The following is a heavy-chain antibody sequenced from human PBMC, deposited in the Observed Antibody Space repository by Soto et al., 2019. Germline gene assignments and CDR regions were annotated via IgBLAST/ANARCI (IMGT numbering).Heavy chain of an antibody. Sequence: SGPTLVNPTQTLTLTCTFSGFSLSTRGVGVGWIRQPPGKALEWLALIYWDDDKRYSPSLKSRLTITKDTSKNQVVLTMTNMDPVDTATYYCAHRVPGYSSSWCSDYWGQGTLVTVSS. CDR1: GFSLSTRGVG. CDR3: AHRVPGYSSSWCSDY. J-gene: IGHJ4*02. V-gene: IGHV2-5*02. CDR2: IYWDDDK. D-gene: IGHD6-13*01.